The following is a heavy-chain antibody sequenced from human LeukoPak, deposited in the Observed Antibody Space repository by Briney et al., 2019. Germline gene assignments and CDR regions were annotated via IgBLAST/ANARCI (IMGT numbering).Heavy chain of an antibody. CDR1: GFYFSKYD. Sequence: GGSLRPSCSASGFYFSKYDVHWVRQAPGKGLQYVSVINDNGGSTYYADSVKGRFTISRYNAKNTLYLQMNSLRVEDTAVYYCSTSTNIGCWGPGTVITVSS. CDR3: STSTNIGC. V-gene: IGHV3-64*04. CDR2: INDNGGST. D-gene: IGHD6-6*01. J-gene: IGHJ4*02.